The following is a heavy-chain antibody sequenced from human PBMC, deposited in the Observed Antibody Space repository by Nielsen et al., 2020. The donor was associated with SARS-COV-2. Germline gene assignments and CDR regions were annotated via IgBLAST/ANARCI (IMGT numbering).Heavy chain of an antibody. J-gene: IGHJ6*03. Sequence: GGSLRLSCAASGFIVSTKYMNWVRQAPGKGLEWVSVYYSGGTTLYADSVKGRFIISRDNSKNTLYLQMNSLRAEDTAVYYCAKEAPYYYYMDVWGKGTTVTVSS. CDR1: GFIVSTKY. V-gene: IGHV3-53*05. CDR2: YYSGGTT. CDR3: AKEAPYYYYMDV.